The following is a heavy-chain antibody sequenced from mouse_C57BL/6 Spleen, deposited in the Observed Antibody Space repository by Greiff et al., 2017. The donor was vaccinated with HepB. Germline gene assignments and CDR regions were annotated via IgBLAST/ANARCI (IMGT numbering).Heavy chain of an antibody. J-gene: IGHJ1*03. CDR1: GYAFSSSW. CDR3: ARGGNPHWYFDV. V-gene: IGHV1-82*01. CDR2: IYPGDGDT. Sequence: VQLMESGPELVKPGASVKISCKASGYAFSSSWMNWVKQRPGKGLEWIGRIYPGDGDTNYNGKFKGKATLTADKSSSTAYMQLSSLTSEDSAVYFCARGGNPHWYFDVWGTGTTVTVSS.